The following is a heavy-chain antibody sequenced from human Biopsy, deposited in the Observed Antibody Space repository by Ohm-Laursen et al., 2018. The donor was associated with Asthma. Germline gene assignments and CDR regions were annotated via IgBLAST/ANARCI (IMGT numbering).Heavy chain of an antibody. J-gene: IGHJ6*02. Sequence: SLRLSCSASGFTFNSYAMHWVRQAPGKGLEWVAVISYDGRNKYYGDSVKGRFTISRDNSKNTVYLQMISLRVEDTSVYYCARGAYYDFWSGYSRPIPGYYGMDVWGHGTTVTVSS. CDR1: GFTFNSYA. CDR2: ISYDGRNK. CDR3: ARGAYYDFWSGYSRPIPGYYGMDV. D-gene: IGHD3-3*01. V-gene: IGHV3-30*03.